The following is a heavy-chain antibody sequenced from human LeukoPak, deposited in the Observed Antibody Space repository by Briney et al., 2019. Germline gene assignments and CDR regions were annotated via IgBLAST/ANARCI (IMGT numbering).Heavy chain of an antibody. CDR3: ARERRTVWFDP. J-gene: IGHJ5*02. V-gene: IGHV3-53*01. Sequence: GGSLRLSCAASGFTVSSNYMSWVRQAPGKGLEWVSVIYSGGSTYYADSVKGRFTISRDNSKNTLYLQMNSLGAEDTAVYYCARERRTVWFDPWGQGTLVTVSS. CDR1: GFTVSSNY. CDR2: IYSGGST.